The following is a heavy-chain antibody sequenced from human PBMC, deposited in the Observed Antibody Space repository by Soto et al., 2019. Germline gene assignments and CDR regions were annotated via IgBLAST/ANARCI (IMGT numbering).Heavy chain of an antibody. D-gene: IGHD3-3*01. V-gene: IGHV4-31*03. CDR1: GGSISSGGYY. CDR2: IYYSGST. J-gene: IGHJ5*02. CDR3: ARDFLNPGWFDP. Sequence: SETLSLTCTVSGGSISSGGYYWSWIRQHPGKGLEWIGYIYYSGSTYYNPSLKSRVTISVDTSKNQFSLKLSSVTAADTAVYYCARDFLNPGWFDPWGQGTLVTVSS.